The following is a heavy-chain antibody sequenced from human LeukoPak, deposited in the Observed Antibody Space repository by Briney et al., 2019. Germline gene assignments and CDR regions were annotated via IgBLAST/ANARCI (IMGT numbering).Heavy chain of an antibody. CDR2: ISHDGKNK. J-gene: IGHJ6*02. Sequence: GGSLTLSCAASGFTFPMYAMHWVRQAPGKGLEWVAVISHDGKNKYYTDSVKGRFSISRDRSGNTLHLQMNGLTEDDTAVYYCARDYGVLDYLDWSLDGMDVWGQGTTVIVSS. CDR1: GFTFPMYA. V-gene: IGHV3-30*04. D-gene: IGHD3-9*01. CDR3: ARDYGVLDYLDWSLDGMDV.